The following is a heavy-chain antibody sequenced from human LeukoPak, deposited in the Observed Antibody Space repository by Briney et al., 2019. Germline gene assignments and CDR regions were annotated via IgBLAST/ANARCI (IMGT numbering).Heavy chain of an antibody. V-gene: IGHV4-39*07. CDR3: ARDGSSSGRQYYYYYMDV. D-gene: IGHD6-13*01. Sequence: SETLSLTCTVSGGSISSSSYYWGWIRQPPGKGLEWIGSIYYSGSTYYNPSLKSRVTISVDTSKNQFSLKLSSVTAADTAVYYCARDGSSSGRQYYYYYMDVWGKGTTVTVSS. CDR1: GGSISSSSYY. CDR2: IYYSGST. J-gene: IGHJ6*03.